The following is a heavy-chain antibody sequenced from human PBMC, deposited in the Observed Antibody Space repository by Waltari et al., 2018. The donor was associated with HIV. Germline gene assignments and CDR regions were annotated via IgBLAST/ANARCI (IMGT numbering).Heavy chain of an antibody. CDR1: GLTVSSNY. V-gene: IGHV3-53*01. D-gene: IGHD4-17*01. Sequence: EVQLVESGGGLIQPGGSLRLSCGVSGLTVSSNYMSWIRQAPGKGPEWVAVIYSGGTTYYADSVRGRFTISRDNSKNTVYLQMNTLTAEDTAVYYCARGGFALTNTGDFDFWGQGTLVIVSS. CDR2: IYSGGTT. J-gene: IGHJ4*02. CDR3: ARGGFALTNTGDFDF.